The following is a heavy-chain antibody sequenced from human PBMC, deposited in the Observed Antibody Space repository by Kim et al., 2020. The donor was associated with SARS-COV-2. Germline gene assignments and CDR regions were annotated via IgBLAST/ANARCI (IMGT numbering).Heavy chain of an antibody. Sequence: SGKSRFAISRDNAKNSLYLQMNGLRAEDTAVYYCARGYGYDSNRGYFDYWGQGTLVTVSS. CDR3: ARGYGYDSNRGYFDY. D-gene: IGHD5-12*01. J-gene: IGHJ4*02. V-gene: IGHV3-21*01.